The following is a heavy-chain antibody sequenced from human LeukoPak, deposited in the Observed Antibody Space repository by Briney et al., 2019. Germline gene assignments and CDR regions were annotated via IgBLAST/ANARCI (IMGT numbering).Heavy chain of an antibody. Sequence: PSQTLSLTCTVSGGSISSGASDWGWIRQHPKRGLEWVGYINHSGSTYYNPSLGSRVTMSVDTSKNQFSLKLSSVTAADTAVYCCARDLPGIAVVGWFDPWGQGTLVTVSS. J-gene: IGHJ5*02. CDR2: INHSGST. CDR1: GGSISSGASD. CDR3: ARDLPGIAVVGWFDP. D-gene: IGHD6-19*01. V-gene: IGHV4-31*03.